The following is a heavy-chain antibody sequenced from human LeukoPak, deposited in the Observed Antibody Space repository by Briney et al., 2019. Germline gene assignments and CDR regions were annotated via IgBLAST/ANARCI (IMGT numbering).Heavy chain of an antibody. CDR2: FDPEDGKT. D-gene: IGHD5-18*01. V-gene: IGHV1-24*01. J-gene: IGHJ4*02. Sequence: ASVKVSCKVSGYILAELSMHWLRQAPGKGLEWMGAFDPEDGKTIYAHKLQGRVTITEDTSTDTAYLELSSLKSDDTAVYYCAAVGYGLYYFNYWGQGTLVTVSS. CDR3: AAVGYGLYYFNY. CDR1: GYILAELS.